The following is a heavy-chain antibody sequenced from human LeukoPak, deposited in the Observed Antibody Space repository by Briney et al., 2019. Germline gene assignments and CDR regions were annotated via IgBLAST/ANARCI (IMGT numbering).Heavy chain of an antibody. CDR2: ISGSGGST. D-gene: IGHD6-13*01. Sequence: GGSLRLSCAASGFTFSSYAMSWVRQAPGKGLEWVSAISGSGGSTYYADSVKGRFTISRDNSKNTLYLQMNSLRAEDTAVYYCARGGMGIAAADWFDPWGQGTLVTVSS. CDR1: GFTFSSYA. J-gene: IGHJ5*02. V-gene: IGHV3-23*01. CDR3: ARGGMGIAAADWFDP.